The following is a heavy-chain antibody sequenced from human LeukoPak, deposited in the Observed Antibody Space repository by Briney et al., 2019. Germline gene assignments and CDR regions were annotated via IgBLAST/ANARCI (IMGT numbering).Heavy chain of an antibody. Sequence: GGSLRLSCAASGFTFSSYSMNWVRQAPGKGLEWVSSISSSSSYIYYADSVKGRFTISRDNAKNSLYLQMNSLRAEDTAVYYCARDRSPDWYFDLWGRGTLVTVSS. D-gene: IGHD1-14*01. CDR2: ISSSSSYI. J-gene: IGHJ2*01. V-gene: IGHV3-21*01. CDR3: ARDRSPDWYFDL. CDR1: GFTFSSYS.